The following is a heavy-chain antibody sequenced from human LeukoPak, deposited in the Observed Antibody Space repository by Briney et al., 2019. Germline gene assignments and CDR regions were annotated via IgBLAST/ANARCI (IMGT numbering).Heavy chain of an antibody. J-gene: IGHJ4*02. Sequence: PSETLSLTCTVSGGSISSYYWSWIRQPAGKGLEWIGRIYTSGSTNYNPSLKSRVTMSVDTSKNQFSLKLSSVTAADTAVYYCARVRAAYYDSIYYFDYWGQGTLVTVSS. CDR2: IYTSGST. CDR3: ARVRAAYYDSIYYFDY. V-gene: IGHV4-4*07. D-gene: IGHD3-22*01. CDR1: GGSISSYY.